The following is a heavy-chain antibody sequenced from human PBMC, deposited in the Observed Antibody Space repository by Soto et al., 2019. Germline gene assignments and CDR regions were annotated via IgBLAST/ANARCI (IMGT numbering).Heavy chain of an antibody. CDR2: VNPGGYST. V-gene: IGHV3-23*01. D-gene: IGHD5-12*01. CDR1: GFTFTSYS. Sequence: EVQLLQSGGGLVQPGGSLRLSCAASGFTFTSYSMTWVRQTPGNGLEWVAAVNPGGYSTYYADSVKGRFTISRDNSNKTLYLQMNSLRAEDTAVYYCAKDLRAGSGYDFDYRDQGTLVTVSS. CDR3: AKDLRAGSGYDFDY. J-gene: IGHJ4*02.